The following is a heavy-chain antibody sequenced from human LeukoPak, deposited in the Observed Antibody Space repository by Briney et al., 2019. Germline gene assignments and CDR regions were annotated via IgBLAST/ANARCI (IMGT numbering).Heavy chain of an antibody. CDR2: IGGSDGRT. Sequence: GGSLRLSCAASGFTFSGYAMSRVRQAPGKGLEWVSSIGGSDGRTNYADSVKGRFTISRDNSKNTLYLQMNSLRAEDTAVYYCAKEDFYESSGYPPFDYWGQGTLVTVSS. V-gene: IGHV3-23*01. D-gene: IGHD3-22*01. CDR1: GFTFSGYA. CDR3: AKEDFYESSGYPPFDY. J-gene: IGHJ4*02.